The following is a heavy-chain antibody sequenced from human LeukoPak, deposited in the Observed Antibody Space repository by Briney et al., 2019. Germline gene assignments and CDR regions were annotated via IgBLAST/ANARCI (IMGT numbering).Heavy chain of an antibody. CDR1: GFTVSSYG. Sequence: GGSLRLSCAASGFTVSSYGMHWVRQAPGKGLEWVAVIWYDGSNNYSADSVKGRFTISRDNSKNTLYLQMNSLRAEDTAVYYCASLPGYCSGGSCYEDAFDIWGQGTMVTVSS. CDR2: IWYDGSNN. V-gene: IGHV3-33*01. CDR3: ASLPGYCSGGSCYEDAFDI. J-gene: IGHJ3*02. D-gene: IGHD2-15*01.